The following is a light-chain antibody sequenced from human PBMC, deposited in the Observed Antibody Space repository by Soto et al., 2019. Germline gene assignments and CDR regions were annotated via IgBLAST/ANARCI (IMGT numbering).Light chain of an antibody. CDR3: CSYAGSNTFYV. CDR1: SGDVGGYNY. J-gene: IGLJ1*01. CDR2: DVS. V-gene: IGLV2-11*01. Sequence: QSALTQPRSVSGSPGQSVTISCTGTSGDVGGYNYVSWYQHHPGKAPKFIISDVSKRPSGVPDRFSGSKSGNTAYLTISGLQAEDEADYHCCSYAGSNTFYVFGTGTKLTVL.